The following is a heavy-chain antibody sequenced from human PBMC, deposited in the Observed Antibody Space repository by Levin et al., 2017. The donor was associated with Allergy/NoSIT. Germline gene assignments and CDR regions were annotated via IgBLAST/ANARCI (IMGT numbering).Heavy chain of an antibody. CDR2: INPNSGGT. Sequence: GESLKISCKASGYTFTAYYIHWVRQAPGLGLEWMGRINPNSGGTNSAQKFQGRLTMTRDTSISTAYMELSRLRSDDTAVYYCARGSRDSSSSGAFWFDPWGQGTLVTVSS. J-gene: IGHJ5*02. CDR3: ARGSRDSSSSGAFWFDP. CDR1: GYTFTAYY. D-gene: IGHD6-6*01. V-gene: IGHV1-2*06.